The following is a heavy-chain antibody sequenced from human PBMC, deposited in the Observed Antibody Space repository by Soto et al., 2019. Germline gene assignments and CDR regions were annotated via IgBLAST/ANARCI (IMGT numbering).Heavy chain of an antibody. CDR3: SQDRRWGGSCPTY. Sequence: QVQLLESGGGVVQPGRSLRLSCAASGFTFSSYGMHGVRQAPGKGLEWVAVISYDGSNKYYADSVKGRFTISRDNSKNTLYRQMNSLRAEDTAVYYCSQDRRWGGSCPTYWGQGTLVTVSS. V-gene: IGHV3-30*18. D-gene: IGHD2-15*01. J-gene: IGHJ4*02. CDR1: GFTFSSYG. CDR2: ISYDGSNK.